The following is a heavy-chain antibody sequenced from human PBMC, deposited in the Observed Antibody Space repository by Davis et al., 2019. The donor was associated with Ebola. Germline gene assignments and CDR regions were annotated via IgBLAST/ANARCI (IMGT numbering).Heavy chain of an antibody. CDR3: ASGLDY. Sequence: GGSLRLSCAASGFIFTTYTMHWVRQVPGKGLEWVAVIPYDGNDISYAASVRGRFTISRDNAKNSLYLQMDGRRVEDTAVYYCASGLDYWGQGSLVTVSS. CDR2: IPYDGNDI. V-gene: IGHV3-30*04. CDR1: GFIFTTYT. J-gene: IGHJ4*02.